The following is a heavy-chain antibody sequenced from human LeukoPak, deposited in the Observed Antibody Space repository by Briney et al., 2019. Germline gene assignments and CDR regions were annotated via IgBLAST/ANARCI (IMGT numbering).Heavy chain of an antibody. J-gene: IGHJ6*04. CDR1: GFTFSRYW. CDR3: AELGITMIGGV. Sequence: GGSLRLSCEASGFTFSRYWMNWVREAPGTGLEWVANINLEGTEKYYLNSVEGRFIISRDNAKNSLYLQMNSLRAEDTAVYYCAELGITMIGGVWGKGTRVTISS. D-gene: IGHD3-10*02. CDR2: INLEGTEK. V-gene: IGHV3-7*01.